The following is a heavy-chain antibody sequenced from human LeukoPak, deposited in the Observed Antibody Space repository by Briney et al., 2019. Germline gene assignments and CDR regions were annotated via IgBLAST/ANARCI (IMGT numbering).Heavy chain of an antibody. CDR2: ISASGSSI. J-gene: IGHJ3*02. V-gene: IGHV3-48*03. CDR1: GYTFSSYE. CDR3: ARDRGTTMVRSFDI. D-gene: IGHD4/OR15-4a*01. Sequence: GGSLRLSCAASGYTFSSYEMNWVRQAPGKGLEWVSYISASGSSIYYADSVKGRFTISRDNAKNSLYLQMNSLRAEDTAVYYCARDRGTTMVRSFDIWGQGTMVTVSS.